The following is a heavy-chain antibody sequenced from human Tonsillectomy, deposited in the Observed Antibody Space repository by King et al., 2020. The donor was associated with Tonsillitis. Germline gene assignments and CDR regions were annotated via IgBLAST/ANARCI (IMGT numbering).Heavy chain of an antibody. CDR1: GFIFSNAW. CDR3: TTDYGDNDDY. CDR2: IKSKPNGGIT. D-gene: IGHD4-17*01. Sequence: VQLVESGGGLVKPGGSLRLSCAASGFIFSNAWMNWVRQAPGKGLEWVGRIKSKPNGGITDYAAPVKGRFTVSRDDSKNTLYLQMNSLKTEDTAVYYCTTDYGDNDDYWGQGTLVTVSS. V-gene: IGHV3-15*07. J-gene: IGHJ4*02.